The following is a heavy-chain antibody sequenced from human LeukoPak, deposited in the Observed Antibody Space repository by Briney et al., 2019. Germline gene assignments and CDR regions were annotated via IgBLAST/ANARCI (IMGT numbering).Heavy chain of an antibody. CDR3: ATRVPDSSGSYYFAY. D-gene: IGHD3-22*01. CDR2: ISTSGDTT. Sequence: HPGGSLGLSCSASGFTFSSSAMGWVRQAPGKGLEWVAVISTSGDTTYYADSVKGRFTVSRDNSKNTLFLQLSSLRADDTAVYYCATRVPDSSGSYYFAYWGQGTLVTVSS. J-gene: IGHJ4*02. CDR1: GFTFSSSA. V-gene: IGHV3-23*01.